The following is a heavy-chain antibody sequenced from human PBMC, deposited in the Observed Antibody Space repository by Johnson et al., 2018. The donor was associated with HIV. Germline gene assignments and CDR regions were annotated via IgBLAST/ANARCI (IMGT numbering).Heavy chain of an antibody. Sequence: QVQLVESGGGVVRPGGSLRLSCAASGFTFSSYAMHWVRQAPGKGLEWVAVISYDGSNKYYADSVKGPFTISRDNSKNTLDLQMNRLRAQDTAVYYCARDWEGYAFDIWGQGTMVTVSS. CDR3: ARDWEGYAFDI. J-gene: IGHJ3*02. CDR1: GFTFSSYA. V-gene: IGHV3-30-3*01. D-gene: IGHD1-26*01. CDR2: ISYDGSNK.